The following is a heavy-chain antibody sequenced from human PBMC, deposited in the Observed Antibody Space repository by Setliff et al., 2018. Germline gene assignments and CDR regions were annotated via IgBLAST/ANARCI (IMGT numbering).Heavy chain of an antibody. D-gene: IGHD6-13*01. CDR3: ARGGMAAAGRKGVFEY. Sequence: VSCKASGYSFTGYYMHWVRQASGQGLEWMGIIHTGGGSASYAQKFQGRVAMTSDTSTSTVYMEVNSVRSDDTAIYYCARGGMAAAGRKGVFEYWGQGTQVTVPQ. J-gene: IGHJ4*02. CDR1: GYSFTGYY. CDR2: IHTGGGSA. V-gene: IGHV1-46*01.